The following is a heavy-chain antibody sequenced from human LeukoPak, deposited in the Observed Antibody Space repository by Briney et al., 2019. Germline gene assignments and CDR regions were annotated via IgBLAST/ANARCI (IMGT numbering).Heavy chain of an antibody. CDR1: GFTFDDYG. CDR2: INWNGGST. V-gene: IGHV3-20*04. CDR3: ARGYNWNYQNAFDT. Sequence: GGSLRLSCAASGFTFDDYGMSWVRQAPGKGLEWVFGINWNGGSTGYADSVKGRFTISRDNAKNSLYLQMNSLRAEDTALYYCARGYNWNYQNAFDTWGQGTMVTVSS. J-gene: IGHJ3*02. D-gene: IGHD1-7*01.